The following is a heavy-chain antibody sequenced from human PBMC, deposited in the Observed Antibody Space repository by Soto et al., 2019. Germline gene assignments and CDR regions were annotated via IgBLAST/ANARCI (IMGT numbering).Heavy chain of an antibody. Sequence: QVQLVESGGGVVQPGRSLRLSCAASGFTFSSYAMHWVRQAPGKGLEWVAVISYDGSNKYYADSVKGRFTISRDNSKNTLYLQMNSLRAEDTAVYYCARVGDTAMVTFSGWDGFYYFDYWGQGTLVTVSS. CDR1: GFTFSSYA. J-gene: IGHJ4*02. V-gene: IGHV3-30-3*01. CDR3: ARVGDTAMVTFSGWDGFYYFDY. CDR2: ISYDGSNK. D-gene: IGHD5-18*01.